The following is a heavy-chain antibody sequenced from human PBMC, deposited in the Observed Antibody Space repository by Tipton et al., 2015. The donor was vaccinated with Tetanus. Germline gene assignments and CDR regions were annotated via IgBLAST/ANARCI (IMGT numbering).Heavy chain of an antibody. V-gene: IGHV4-59*12. Sequence: TLSLTCTVAGDSISSYYWSWIRQPPGKGLEWIGYIYYSGSTNYNPSLKSRVAISTDKSKNQVSLRLNSVTAADTAVYFCARTPDYYYGMDVWGQGTTVTVSS. CDR1: GDSISSYY. J-gene: IGHJ6*02. CDR2: IYYSGST. CDR3: ARTPDYYYGMDV.